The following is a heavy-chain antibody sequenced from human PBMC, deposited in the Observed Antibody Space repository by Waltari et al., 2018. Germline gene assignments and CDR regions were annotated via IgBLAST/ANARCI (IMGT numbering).Heavy chain of an antibody. CDR1: GSIFSRYW. D-gene: IGHD1-26*01. Sequence: EVQLVESGGGFVQPGGSLRLSCVTSGSIFSRYWMAWVRQAPGKGLEWVAHIKEDGTMTFYVDSVKGRFTIFKDDAKNTVFLQMSSLRVEDTAIYYCVRAGWELDYWGQGALVTVSS. CDR2: IKEDGTMT. CDR3: VRAGWELDY. J-gene: IGHJ4*02. V-gene: IGHV3-7*01.